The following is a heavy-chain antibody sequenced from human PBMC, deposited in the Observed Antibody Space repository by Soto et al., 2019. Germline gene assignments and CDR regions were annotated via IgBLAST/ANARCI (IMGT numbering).Heavy chain of an antibody. CDR2: INHSGST. J-gene: IGHJ4*02. CDR1: GGSFSGYY. V-gene: IGHV4-34*01. Sequence: TSETLSLTCAVYGGSFSGYYWSWIRQPPGKGLEWIGEINHSGSTNYNPSLKSRVTISVDTSKNQFSLKLSSVTAADTAVYYCARGRYYDFWSGYYTGVDYWGQGTLVTVSS. D-gene: IGHD3-3*01. CDR3: ARGRYYDFWSGYYTGVDY.